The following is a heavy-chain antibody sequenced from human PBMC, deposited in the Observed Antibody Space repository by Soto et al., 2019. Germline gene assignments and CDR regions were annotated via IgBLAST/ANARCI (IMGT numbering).Heavy chain of an antibody. V-gene: IGHV4-59*01. CDR1: SYY. CDR3: ARSSLAATGKPYYFDN. Sequence: SYYWSWIRQPPGKGLEWIGYVSYSGNTNYNPSLKSRATISVDTSRNQFSLKMNSVTAADTAVYYCARSSLAATGKPYYFDNWGQGTLVTVSS. CDR2: VSYSGNT. D-gene: IGHD6-6*01. J-gene: IGHJ4*02.